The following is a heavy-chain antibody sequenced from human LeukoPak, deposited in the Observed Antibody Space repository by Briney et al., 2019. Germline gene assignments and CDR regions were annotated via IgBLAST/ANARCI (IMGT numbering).Heavy chain of an antibody. J-gene: IGHJ3*02. CDR3: VRGGYSDSSGSRDAFDI. D-gene: IGHD3-22*01. Sequence: SETLSLTCTVSGGSISSGDYYWSWIRQPAGKGLEWIGRIYTSGSTNYNPSLKSRVTISLDTPKNQFSLKLTSVTAADTAVYYCVRGGYSDSSGSRDAFDIWGQGTMVTVSS. V-gene: IGHV4-61*02. CDR1: GGSISSGDYY. CDR2: IYTSGST.